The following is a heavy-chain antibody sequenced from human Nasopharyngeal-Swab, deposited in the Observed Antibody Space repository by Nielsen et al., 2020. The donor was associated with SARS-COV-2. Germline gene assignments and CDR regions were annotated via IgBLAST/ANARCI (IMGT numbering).Heavy chain of an antibody. CDR2: IYPEYSEA. V-gene: IGHV5-51*01. Sequence: GESLKISCKGSGYKFTSYWIGWVRQMPGKGLEWMGMIYPEYSEARYNPSFQGQVTFPVDKSTSTAYLQWTSLKDSDTATYYCARQFRGDGNFRNWFDPWGQGTLVTVSS. CDR1: GYKFTSYW. D-gene: IGHD5-24*01. J-gene: IGHJ5*02. CDR3: ARQFRGDGNFRNWFDP.